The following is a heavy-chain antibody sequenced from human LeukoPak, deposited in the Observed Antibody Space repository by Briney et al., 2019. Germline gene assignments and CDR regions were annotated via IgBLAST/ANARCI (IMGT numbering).Heavy chain of an antibody. D-gene: IGHD4-17*01. CDR2: VYYGGST. CDR1: GDSISSSY. V-gene: IGHV4-59*08. CDR3: ARHFAYADAFDI. Sequence: SETLSLTCTVSGDSISSSYWSWIRQPPGKGLEWIGYVYYGGSTTYNPSLKSRVTMSVDTSKNQFSLRLNSVTAADTAVYYCARHFAYADAFDIWGQGTMVTVSS. J-gene: IGHJ3*02.